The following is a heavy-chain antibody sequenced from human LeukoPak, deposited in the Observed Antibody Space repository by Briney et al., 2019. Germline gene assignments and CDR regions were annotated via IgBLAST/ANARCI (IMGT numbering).Heavy chain of an antibody. J-gene: IGHJ4*02. Sequence: PSETLSLTCTVSGGSISSGDYYWSWIRQPPGKGLEWIGYIYYSGSTYYNPSLKSRVTISVDTSKNQFSLKLSSVTAADTAVYYCARWTYSSTHRPFDSWGQGTLVTVSS. D-gene: IGHD6-19*01. V-gene: IGHV4-30-4*01. CDR2: IYYSGST. CDR1: GGSISSGDYY. CDR3: ARWTYSSTHRPFDS.